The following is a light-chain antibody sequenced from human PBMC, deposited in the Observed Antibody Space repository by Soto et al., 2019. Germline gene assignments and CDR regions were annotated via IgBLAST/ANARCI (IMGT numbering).Light chain of an antibody. Sequence: QSALTQPPSASGSPGQSVTISCTGTSSDVGGYNYVSWYQQHPGKAPKLMIYEVSKRPSGVPDRFSGSKSGNTASLTVSGLQADDEAEYYCSSYAGSNNLWVFGGGTKLTVL. V-gene: IGLV2-8*01. CDR2: EVS. CDR1: SSDVGGYNY. CDR3: SSYAGSNNLWV. J-gene: IGLJ3*02.